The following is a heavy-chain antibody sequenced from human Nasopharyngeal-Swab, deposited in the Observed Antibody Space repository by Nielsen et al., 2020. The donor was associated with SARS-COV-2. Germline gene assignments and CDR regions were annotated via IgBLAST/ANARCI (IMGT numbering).Heavy chain of an antibody. CDR1: GFTFSSYA. J-gene: IGHJ4*02. V-gene: IGHV3-23*01. Sequence: GESLKISCAASGFTFSSYAMNWVRQAPGKGLEWVSGISGGGDSTHYADSVKGRFTISRDNSRKTLYLQMNSLRAEDTAVYHCAKANTRDFDYWGQGTLVTVSS. CDR2: ISGGGDST. CDR3: AKANTRDFDY.